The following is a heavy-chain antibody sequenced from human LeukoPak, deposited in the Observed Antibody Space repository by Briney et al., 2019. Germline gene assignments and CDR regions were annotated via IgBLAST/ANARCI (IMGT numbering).Heavy chain of an antibody. Sequence: SQTLSLTCTVSGASIRSGDYYWGWIRQPPGKGLEWIGSIYYSGSTYYNPSLKSRVTISVDTSKNQFSLKLSSVTAADTAVYYCARRSPAAAGRGGFDYWGQGTLVTVSS. J-gene: IGHJ4*02. D-gene: IGHD6-13*01. CDR1: GASIRSGDYY. V-gene: IGHV4-39*01. CDR3: ARRSPAAAGRGGFDY. CDR2: IYYSGST.